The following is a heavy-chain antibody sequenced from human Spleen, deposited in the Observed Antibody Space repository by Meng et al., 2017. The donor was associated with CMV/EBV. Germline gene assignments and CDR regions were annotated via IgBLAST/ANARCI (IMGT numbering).Heavy chain of an antibody. CDR3: ARGKVTYYFENTGYYPAYYFDY. CDR2: IYFSGSS. J-gene: IGHJ4*02. CDR1: SY. D-gene: IGHD3-22*01. Sequence: SYWNWIRQHPGKGLEWIGYIYFSGSSSYNPSLESRVTMSIDSSKNQFSLNLSSVTAADTAVYYCARGKVTYYFENTGYYPAYYFDYWGQGTLVTVSS. V-gene: IGHV4-59*01.